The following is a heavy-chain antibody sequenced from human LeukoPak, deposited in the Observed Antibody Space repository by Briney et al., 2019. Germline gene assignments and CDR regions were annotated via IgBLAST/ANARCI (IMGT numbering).Heavy chain of an antibody. J-gene: IGHJ4*02. CDR2: IYPRDGST. CDR1: GYTFTNWY. Sequence: ASVKVSCKASGYTFTNWYMHWVRQAPGQGLEWMGMIYPRDGSTSYAQKFQGRVTVTRDTSTSTVHMELSGLRSEDTAVYYCARDQEGFDYWGQGTLVTVSS. CDR3: ARDQEGFDY. V-gene: IGHV1-46*01.